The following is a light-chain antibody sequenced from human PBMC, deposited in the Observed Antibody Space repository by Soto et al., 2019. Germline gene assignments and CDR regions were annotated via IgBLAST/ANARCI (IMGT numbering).Light chain of an antibody. CDR2: GAS. J-gene: IGKJ3*01. CDR3: QQYGNSPFT. V-gene: IGKV3-20*01. Sequence: EIVLTQSPGTLSLSPGERATLSCRASQGISSDYVGWYQQKPGQAPRLLIYGASSRATGVPDRFSGSGSGTDFTLTISRLEPEDFAVYYCQQYGNSPFTFGPGTKVDIK. CDR1: QGISSDY.